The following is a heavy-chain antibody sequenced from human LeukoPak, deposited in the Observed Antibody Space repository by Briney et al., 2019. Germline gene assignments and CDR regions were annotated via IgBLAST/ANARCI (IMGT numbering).Heavy chain of an antibody. CDR2: IYHSGST. CDR3: AREGPGFDY. CDR1: GGSISSTDW. J-gene: IGHJ4*02. V-gene: IGHV4-4*02. Sequence: PSGTLSLTCGVSGGSISSTDWWSWVRQPPGKGLEWIGGIYHSGSTNYNPSLKSRVTISVDKSKNQFSLKLNSVTAEDTAVYYCAREGPGFDYWGQGTLVTVSS.